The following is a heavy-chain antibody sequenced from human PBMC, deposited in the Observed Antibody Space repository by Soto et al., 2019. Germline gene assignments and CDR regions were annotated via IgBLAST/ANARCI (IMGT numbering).Heavy chain of an antibody. Sequence: SVKVSCKASGGTFSSYAISWVRQAPGQGLEWMGGIIPIFGTANYAQKFQGRVTITADESTSTAYMELSSLRSEDTAVYYCARVTAERIAAQGWFDPWGQGTLGTSPQ. J-gene: IGHJ5*02. D-gene: IGHD6-13*01. V-gene: IGHV1-69*13. CDR1: GGTFSSYA. CDR3: ARVTAERIAAQGWFDP. CDR2: IIPIFGTA.